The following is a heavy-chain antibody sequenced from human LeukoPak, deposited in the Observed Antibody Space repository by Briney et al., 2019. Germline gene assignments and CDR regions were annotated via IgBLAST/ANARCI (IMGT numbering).Heavy chain of an antibody. CDR1: GYTFTGYY. CDR2: INPNSGGT. D-gene: IGHD2-21*02. J-gene: IGHJ6*03. CDR3: ARTYCGGDCRGYYYHYYMDV. Sequence: VASVKVSCKASGYTFTGYYMHWVRQAPGQGLEWMGWINPNSGGTNYAQKFQGRVTMTRDTSISTAYMELSRLRSDDTAVYYCARTYCGGDCRGYYYHYYMDVWGKGTTVTISS. V-gene: IGHV1-2*02.